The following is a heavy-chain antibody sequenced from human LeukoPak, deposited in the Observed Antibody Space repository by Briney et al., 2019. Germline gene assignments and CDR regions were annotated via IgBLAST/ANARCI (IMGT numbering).Heavy chain of an antibody. D-gene: IGHD3-22*01. CDR3: ARAALYYDSSGYRGGNWFDP. CDR2: IYYSGST. CDR1: GGSISDYY. V-gene: IGHV4-59*01. J-gene: IGHJ5*02. Sequence: ASETLSLTCTVSGGSISDYYWSWIRQPPGKGLEWIGYIYYSGSTNYNPSLKSRVTISVDTSKNQFSLRLSSVTAADTAVYYCARAALYYDSSGYRGGNWFDPWGQGTLVTVSS.